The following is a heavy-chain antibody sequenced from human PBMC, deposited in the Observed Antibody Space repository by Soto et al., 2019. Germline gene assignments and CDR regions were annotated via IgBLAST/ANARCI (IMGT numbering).Heavy chain of an antibody. V-gene: IGHV4-4*02. CDR2: IYHSGST. CDR1: SGSISNSNW. J-gene: IGHJ4*02. CDR3: ARGKGQWLPRNFKY. D-gene: IGHD6-19*01. Sequence: QVQLQESGPGLVKPSGTLSLTCVVSSGSISNSNWWSWVRQPPGKGLEWIGEIYHSGSTNYNPSLKSRVIISVDKSKNQFSLNVSSVTAADTAVYYCARGKGQWLPRNFKYWGQGTLVTVSS.